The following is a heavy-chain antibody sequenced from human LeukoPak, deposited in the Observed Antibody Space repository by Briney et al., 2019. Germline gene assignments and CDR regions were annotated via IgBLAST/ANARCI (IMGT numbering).Heavy chain of an antibody. CDR2: IDPSDSYT. J-gene: IGHJ4*02. D-gene: IGHD5-18*01. Sequence: GKSLKISCKGSGYSFTSYWISWVRQMPGKGLEWMGRIDPSDSYTNYSPSFQGHVTISADKSISTAYLQWSSLKASDTAMYYCARIVRGYSYDPPDYYFDYWGQGTLVTVSS. V-gene: IGHV5-10-1*01. CDR1: GYSFTSYW. CDR3: ARIVRGYSYDPPDYYFDY.